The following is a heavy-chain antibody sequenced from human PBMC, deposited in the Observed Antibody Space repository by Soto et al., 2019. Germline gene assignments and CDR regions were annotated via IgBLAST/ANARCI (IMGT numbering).Heavy chain of an antibody. J-gene: IGHJ4*02. CDR3: AKDNYNWNNNGFDY. D-gene: IGHD1-20*01. CDR1: GFTFSSYA. CDR2: VSGGGGST. V-gene: IGHV3-23*01. Sequence: GGSLRLSCAASGFTFSSYAMSWVRQAPGKGLEWVSGVSGGGGSTYYADSVKGRFTISRDNSKNTLYLQMDSLTAEDTAVYFCAKDNYNWNNNGFDYWGQGTLVTVSS.